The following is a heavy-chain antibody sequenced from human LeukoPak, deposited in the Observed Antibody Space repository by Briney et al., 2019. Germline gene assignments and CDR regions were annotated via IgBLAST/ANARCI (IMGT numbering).Heavy chain of an antibody. V-gene: IGHV3-23*01. CDR1: GFIFSNYA. Sequence: PGGSLRLSCAASGFIFSNYAMSWVRQAPGKGLEWVSGISSSGGSTYYADSVKGRFTISRDNSQNTLYLQMNSLRAEDTAVYYCAKDYYGSPFYYMGVWGKGTTVTVSS. CDR3: AKDYYGSPFYYMGV. J-gene: IGHJ6*03. D-gene: IGHD3-22*01. CDR2: ISSSGGST.